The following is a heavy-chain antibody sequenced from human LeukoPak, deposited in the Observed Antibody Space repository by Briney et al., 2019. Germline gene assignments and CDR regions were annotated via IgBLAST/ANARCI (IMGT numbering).Heavy chain of an antibody. CDR1: EFTFSDYW. Sequence: GGSLRLSCAASEFTFSDYWMTWVRQAPGKGLEWVANVNQDGNNKNYVESVKGRFTISRDNAKNSLYLQMNSLRAEDTAVYYCAKIAATVLSDAFDIWGQGTMVTVSS. CDR2: VNQDGNNK. J-gene: IGHJ3*02. CDR3: AKIAATVLSDAFDI. D-gene: IGHD5-18*01. V-gene: IGHV3-7*03.